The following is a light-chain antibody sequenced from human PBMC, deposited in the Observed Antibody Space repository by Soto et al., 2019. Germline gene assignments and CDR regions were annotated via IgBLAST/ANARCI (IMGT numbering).Light chain of an antibody. CDR1: QGITND. CDR3: LQDYNYPRT. CDR2: DAS. V-gene: IGKV1-6*01. Sequence: AIQMTQSPSSLSASVGDRVTITCRASQGITNDLGWYQQKPGKAPNLLIYDASRLQSGVPSRFSGSGSGTDFTLTISNLQPEDFATYYCLQDYNYPRTFGQGTRLEIK. J-gene: IGKJ2*01.